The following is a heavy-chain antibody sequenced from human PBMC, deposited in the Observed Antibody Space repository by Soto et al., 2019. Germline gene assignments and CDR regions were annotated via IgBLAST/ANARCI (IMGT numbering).Heavy chain of an antibody. CDR3: AKTIRGGYSSRWYYFDY. J-gene: IGHJ4*02. D-gene: IGHD6-13*01. CDR1: GFTFTNYA. V-gene: IGHV3-23*01. CDR2: IIGGGSIT. Sequence: PGGSLRLSCAASGFTFTNYAMTWVRQAPGKGLEWVSTIIGGGSITYYADSLKGRFTISRDNSKNTLYLQINSLRAEDTAVYYCAKTIRGGYSSRWYYFDYWGQGTPVTVSS.